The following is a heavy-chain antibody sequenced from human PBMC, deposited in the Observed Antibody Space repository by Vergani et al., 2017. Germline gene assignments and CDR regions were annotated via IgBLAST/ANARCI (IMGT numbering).Heavy chain of an antibody. CDR3: ARLGMGIAVANDY. J-gene: IGHJ4*02. V-gene: IGHV3-21*04. CDR1: GFTFSSYS. D-gene: IGHD6-19*01. CDR2: ISSSSSYI. Sequence: EVQLVESGGGLVKPGGSLRLSCAASGFTFSSYSMNWVRQAPGKGLEWVSSISSSSSYIYYADSVKGRFTISADKSISTAYLQWSSLKASDTAMYYCARLGMGIAVANDYWGQGTLVTVSS.